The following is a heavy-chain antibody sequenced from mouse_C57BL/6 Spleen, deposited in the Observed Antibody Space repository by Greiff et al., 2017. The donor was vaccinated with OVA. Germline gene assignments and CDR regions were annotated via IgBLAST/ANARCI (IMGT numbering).Heavy chain of an antibody. V-gene: IGHV1-50*01. CDR3: ARWGTGYFDY. J-gene: IGHJ2*01. D-gene: IGHD3-3*01. CDR2: IDPSDSYT. CDR1: GYTFTSYW. Sequence: VQLQQSGAELVKPGASVKLSCKASGYTFTSYWMPWVKQRPGQGLEWIGEIDPSDSYTNYNQKFKGKATLTVDTSSSTAYMQRSSLTSEDSAVYYCARWGTGYFDYWGQGTTLTVSS.